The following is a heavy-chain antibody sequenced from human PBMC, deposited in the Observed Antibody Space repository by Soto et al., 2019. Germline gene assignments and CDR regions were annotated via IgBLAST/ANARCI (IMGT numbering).Heavy chain of an antibody. CDR1: GGTFSSYA. J-gene: IGHJ6*02. CDR3: ARIITLSDGMDV. D-gene: IGHD3-16*01. Sequence: SVKVSCKASGGTFSSYAISWVRQAPGQGLEWMGGIIPIFGTANYAQKFQGRVTITADESTSTAYMELSSLRSEDTAVYYCARIITLSDGMDVWGQGTTVTVSS. V-gene: IGHV1-69*13. CDR2: IIPIFGTA.